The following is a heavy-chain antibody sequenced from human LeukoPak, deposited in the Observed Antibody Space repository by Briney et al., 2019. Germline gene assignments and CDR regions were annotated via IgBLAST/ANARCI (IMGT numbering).Heavy chain of an antibody. D-gene: IGHD1-26*01. CDR2: IYYSGST. V-gene: IGHV4-39*07. CDR1: GGSISSSSYY. Sequence: SETLSLTCTVSGGSISSSSYYWGWIRQPPGKGLEWIGSIYYSGSTYYNPSLKSRVTISVDTSKNQFSLKLSSVTAADTAVYYCARDGESGSYGVGYYYGMDVWGQGTTVTVSS. CDR3: ARDGESGSYGVGYYYGMDV. J-gene: IGHJ6*02.